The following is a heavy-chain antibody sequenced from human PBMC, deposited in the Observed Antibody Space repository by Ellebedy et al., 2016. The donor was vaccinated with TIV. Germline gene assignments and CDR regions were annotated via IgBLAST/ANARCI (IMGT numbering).Heavy chain of an antibody. Sequence: GGSLRLSCAASGFTFDTDAMTWVRQAPGKGLEWVSGISGSGDTTYYADSVKGRFTIFRDSSKYTLYLQMNSLRAEDTAVYYCAKVRSNWNYFDYWGQGTLVTVSS. CDR1: GFTFDTDA. D-gene: IGHD1-20*01. CDR2: ISGSGDTT. J-gene: IGHJ4*02. V-gene: IGHV3-23*01. CDR3: AKVRSNWNYFDY.